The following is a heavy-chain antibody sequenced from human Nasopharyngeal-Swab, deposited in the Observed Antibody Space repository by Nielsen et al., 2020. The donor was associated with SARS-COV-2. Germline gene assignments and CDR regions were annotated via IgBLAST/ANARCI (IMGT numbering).Heavy chain of an antibody. CDR2: INDDGRDT. Sequence: GESLKISCAASGFTFSTYWLHWVRQAPGQGLVWVSRINDDGRDTIYADSVKGRFTISRDNAKNTLYLQMKSLRAEDTALYYCVRATNLGGSLWVPDYWGQGTLVTVSS. D-gene: IGHD5-12*01. V-gene: IGHV3-74*01. CDR3: VRATNLGGSLWVPDY. CDR1: GFTFSTYW. J-gene: IGHJ4*02.